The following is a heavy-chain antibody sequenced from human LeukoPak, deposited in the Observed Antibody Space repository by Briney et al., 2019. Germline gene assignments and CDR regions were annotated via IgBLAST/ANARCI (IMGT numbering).Heavy chain of an antibody. Sequence: GGSLRLSCAASGFTVSSNYMSWVRQAPGKGLEWVSVIYSGGSTYYADSVKGRFTISRDNSKNTLYLQMNSLRAEDTAVYYCARDLHNGSYFDYWGQGTLVTVSS. CDR3: ARDLHNGSYFDY. CDR1: GFTVSSNY. CDR2: IYSGGST. D-gene: IGHD1-26*01. J-gene: IGHJ4*02. V-gene: IGHV3-53*01.